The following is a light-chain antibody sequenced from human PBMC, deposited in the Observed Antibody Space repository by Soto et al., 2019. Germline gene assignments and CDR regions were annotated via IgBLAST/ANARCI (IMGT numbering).Light chain of an antibody. V-gene: IGKV3-20*01. CDR1: QSVSRSN. Sequence: EIVLTQSPGTLSLSPGERATLSCRASQSVSRSNLAWYQQKPGQAPRLLIYGASSRATGIPDKFTGSGSGTDFTLNISRLEPEDFAVYYCQQYGSSPFTFGPGTKVDI. CDR3: QQYGSSPFT. CDR2: GAS. J-gene: IGKJ3*01.